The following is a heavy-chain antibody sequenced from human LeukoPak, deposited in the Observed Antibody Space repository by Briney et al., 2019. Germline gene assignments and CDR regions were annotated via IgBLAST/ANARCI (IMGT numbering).Heavy chain of an antibody. CDR2: IYSGGRT. V-gene: IGHV3-53*01. Sequence: GGSLRLSCAASGFTVSSNDMSWVRQAPGKGLEWVSVIYSGGRTFYADSVKGRFTISRDNSKNTLYLQMNSLRAEDTAVYYCAKEDLLLVGYDYWGQGTLVTVSS. CDR3: AKEDLLLVGYDY. CDR1: GFTVSSND. D-gene: IGHD2-8*02. J-gene: IGHJ4*02.